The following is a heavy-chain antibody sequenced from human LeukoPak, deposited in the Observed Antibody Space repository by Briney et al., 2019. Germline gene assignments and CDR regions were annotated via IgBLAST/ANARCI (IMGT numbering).Heavy chain of an antibody. Sequence: GGSLRLSCAASGFSLTTYAMTWVRQAPGKGLEWVSALRASDGSTFYADSVKGRFTISRDSSTNTLYIQMNDLRDEDTAVYYCAKLTTGWFEDFWGQGTLVTVSS. CDR1: GFSLTTYA. CDR3: AKLTTGWFEDF. D-gene: IGHD6-19*01. V-gene: IGHV3-23*01. CDR2: LRASDGST. J-gene: IGHJ4*02.